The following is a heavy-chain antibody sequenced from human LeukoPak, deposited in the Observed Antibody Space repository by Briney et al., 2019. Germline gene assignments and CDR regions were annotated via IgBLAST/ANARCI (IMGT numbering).Heavy chain of an antibody. V-gene: IGHV4-61*02. Sequence: PSETLSLTCTVSGGSISSGDYYWSWIRQPAGKGLEWIGRIYASGSTNYNPSLNSRVAISIDTSKNQFSLKLTSVTAADTAVYYCARTMVRGVPLDYWGKGTLVTVSS. J-gene: IGHJ4*02. D-gene: IGHD3-10*01. CDR2: IYASGST. CDR3: ARTMVRGVPLDY. CDR1: GGSISSGDYY.